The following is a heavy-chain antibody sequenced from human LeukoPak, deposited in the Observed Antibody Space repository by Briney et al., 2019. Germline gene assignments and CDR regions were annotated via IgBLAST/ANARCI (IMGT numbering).Heavy chain of an antibody. CDR2: IYTSGST. CDR3: ARRHDFGDRGGYYYYMDV. V-gene: IGHV4-4*09. Sequence: KPSETLSLTCTVSCGSITSYYWSCIRQPPRKGLEWIGYIYTSGSTNYNPSLKSRVTISVDTSKNQVSLKLSSVTAADTAVYFCARRHDFGDRGGYYYYMDVWGRGTTVTVSS. CDR1: CGSITSYY. D-gene: IGHD4-17*01. J-gene: IGHJ6*03.